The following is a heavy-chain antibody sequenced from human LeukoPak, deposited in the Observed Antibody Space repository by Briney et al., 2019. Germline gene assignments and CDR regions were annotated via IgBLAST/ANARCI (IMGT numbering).Heavy chain of an antibody. J-gene: IGHJ5*02. Sequence: SETLSFTCTVSGGSISSSSYYWGWIRQPPGKGLEWIGSIYYSGSTYYNPSLKSRVTISVDTSKNQFSLKLSSVTAADTAVYYCARGFIKYYDSSGTNLGEWFDPWGQGTLVTVSS. CDR1: GGSISSSSYY. V-gene: IGHV4-39*01. CDR3: ARGFIKYYDSSGTNLGEWFDP. CDR2: IYYSGST. D-gene: IGHD3-22*01.